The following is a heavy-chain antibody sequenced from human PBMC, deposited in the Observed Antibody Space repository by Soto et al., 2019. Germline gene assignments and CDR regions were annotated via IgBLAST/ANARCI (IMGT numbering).Heavy chain of an antibody. D-gene: IGHD6-13*01. CDR2: INAGNGNT. J-gene: IGHJ4*02. V-gene: IGHV1-3*01. Sequence: GASVKVSCKASGYTFTSYAMHWVRQAPGQRLEWMGWINAGNGNTKYSQKFQGRVTITRDTSASTAYMELSSLRSEDTAVYYCARGTWVWYAFSPLYYFDYWGQGTLVTVSS. CDR3: ARGTWVWYAFSPLYYFDY. CDR1: GYTFTSYA.